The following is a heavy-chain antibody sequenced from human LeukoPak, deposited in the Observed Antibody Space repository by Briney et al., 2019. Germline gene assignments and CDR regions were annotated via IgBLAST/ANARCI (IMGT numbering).Heavy chain of an antibody. CDR1: GFTFSGYA. CDR3: ARAGPGLQLWLLFDY. D-gene: IGHD5-18*01. CDR2: ISSNGGTT. J-gene: IGHJ4*02. Sequence: PGGSLRLSCAVSGFTFSGYAMHWVRQAPGKGLEHVSAISSNGGTTYYANSVKGRFTISRDNSKNTLYLQMGSLRAEDMAVYYCARAGPGLQLWLLFDYWGQGTLVTVSS. V-gene: IGHV3-64*01.